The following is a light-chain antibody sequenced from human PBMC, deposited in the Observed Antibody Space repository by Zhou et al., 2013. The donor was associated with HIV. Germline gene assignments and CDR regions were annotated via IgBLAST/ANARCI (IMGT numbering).Light chain of an antibody. CDR1: QGISNY. V-gene: IGKV1-27*01. CDR3: QKYDSAPWT. Sequence: DIQLTQSPSSLSASVGDRVIITCRASQGISNYLAWYQQKPGKVPKLLIYVASTLHSGVPSRFSGSGSGTDFTLTISSLQPEDVATYYCQKYDSAPWTFGQGTKVE. CDR2: VAS. J-gene: IGKJ1*01.